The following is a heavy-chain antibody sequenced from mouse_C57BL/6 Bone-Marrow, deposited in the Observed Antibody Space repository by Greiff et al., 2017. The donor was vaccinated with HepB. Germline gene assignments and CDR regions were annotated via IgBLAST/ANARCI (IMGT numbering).Heavy chain of an antibody. D-gene: IGHD1-1*01. J-gene: IGHJ4*01. CDR1: GYSITSGYY. CDR3: ARAFYYYGSSYVENAMDY. Sequence: EVKLMESGPGLVKPSQSLSLTCSVTGYSITSGYYWNWIRQFPGNKLEWMGYISYDGSNNYNPSLKNRISITRDTSKNQFFLKLNSVTTEDTATYYCARAFYYYGSSYVENAMDYWGQGTSVTVSS. CDR2: ISYDGSN. V-gene: IGHV3-6*01.